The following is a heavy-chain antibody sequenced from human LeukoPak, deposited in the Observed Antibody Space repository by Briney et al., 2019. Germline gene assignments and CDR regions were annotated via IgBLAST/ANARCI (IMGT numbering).Heavy chain of an antibody. Sequence: GGSLRLSCVASGFIFNKHAMSWVRQAPGKGLEWVSGLSGSGSSTYYADSVKGRFTISRDNSKNTLYLQMNSLRAEDTAVYYCAKDSSSWYFTDYWGQGTLVTVSS. D-gene: IGHD6-13*01. CDR1: GFIFNKHA. V-gene: IGHV3-23*01. J-gene: IGHJ4*02. CDR2: LSGSGSST. CDR3: AKDSSSWYFTDY.